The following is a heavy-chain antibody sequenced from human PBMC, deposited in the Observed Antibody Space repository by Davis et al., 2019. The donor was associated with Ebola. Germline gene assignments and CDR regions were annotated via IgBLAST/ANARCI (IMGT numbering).Heavy chain of an antibody. Sequence: MPGGSLRLSCAVYGGSFSGYYWGWIRQPPGKGLEWIGSIYYSGSTYYNPSLKSRVTISVDTSKNQFSLKLSSVTAADTAVYYCARATYGDCFDYWGQGTLVTVSS. J-gene: IGHJ4*02. CDR1: GGSFSGYY. CDR2: IYYSGST. V-gene: IGHV4-34*01. CDR3: ARATYGDCFDY. D-gene: IGHD4-17*01.